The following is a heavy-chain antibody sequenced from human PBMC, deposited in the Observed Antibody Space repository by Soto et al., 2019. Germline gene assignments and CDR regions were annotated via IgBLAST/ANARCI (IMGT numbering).Heavy chain of an antibody. CDR2: IIPLFGTT. V-gene: IGHV1-69*13. Sequence: SVKVSCKASGGTFSTYPINWVRQAPGQGLEWMGGIIPLFGTTNYAQKFKGRVTITADESMSTAYMELSSLRAEDAAVYYCARGATHGSSWYFWFDPWGQGTLVTVSS. D-gene: IGHD6-13*01. CDR3: ARGATHGSSWYFWFDP. J-gene: IGHJ5*02. CDR1: GGTFSTYP.